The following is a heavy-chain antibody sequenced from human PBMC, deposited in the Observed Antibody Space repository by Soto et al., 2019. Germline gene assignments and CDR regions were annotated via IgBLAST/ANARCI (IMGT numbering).Heavy chain of an antibody. J-gene: IGHJ6*02. V-gene: IGHV5-10-1*01. Sequence: PGESLKISCKGSGYSFTSYWISWVRQMPGKGLEWMGRIDPSDSYTNYSPSFQGHVTISADKSISTAYLQWSSLKASDTAMYYCARQYRSCWTPGPTDGMDFWGQGTTVTVSS. D-gene: IGHD6-19*01. CDR1: GYSFTSYW. CDR2: IDPSDSYT. CDR3: ARQYRSCWTPGPTDGMDF.